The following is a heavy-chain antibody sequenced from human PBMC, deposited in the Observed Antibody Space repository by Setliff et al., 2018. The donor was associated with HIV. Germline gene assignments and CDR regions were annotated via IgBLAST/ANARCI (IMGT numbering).Heavy chain of an antibody. V-gene: IGHV5-51*01. CDR3: ATWTRAETSENFQH. D-gene: IGHD4-17*01. J-gene: IGHJ1*01. Sequence: PGESLKISCKASGYTFTNYWTAWVRQMPGKGLEWMGTIHPRDFDIKYSQSFQGQVTISADKSLSTAYLQWNSLKASDTAMYYCATWTRAETSENFQHWGQGTLVTVSS. CDR2: IHPRDFDI. CDR1: GYTFTNYW.